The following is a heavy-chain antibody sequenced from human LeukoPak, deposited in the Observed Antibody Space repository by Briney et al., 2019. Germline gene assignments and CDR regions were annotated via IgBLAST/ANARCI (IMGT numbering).Heavy chain of an antibody. J-gene: IGHJ4*02. Sequence: GASVKVSCKASGYTFTDYYIQWVRQAPGQGLEWMGWINSNSGGTNYAQKFQGRVTMTRDTSFSAAYMELSGLRSDDTAVYFCARDRLKDPGSYGDFDYWGQGTLVTVSS. V-gene: IGHV1-2*02. CDR1: GYTFTDYY. D-gene: IGHD4-17*01. CDR2: INSNSGGT. CDR3: ARDRLKDPGSYGDFDY.